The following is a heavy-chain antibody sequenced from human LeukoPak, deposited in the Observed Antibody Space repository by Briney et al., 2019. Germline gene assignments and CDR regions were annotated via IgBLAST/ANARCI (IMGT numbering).Heavy chain of an antibody. V-gene: IGHV1-2*06. CDR1: GYTFTGYY. J-gene: IGHJ6*03. CDR3: ARDRIVVVPAAIYYYYMDV. D-gene: IGHD2-2*01. Sequence: GASVKVSCKASGYTFTGYYMHWVRQAPGQGLEWMGRINPNSGGTNYAQKFQGRVTMTRDTSISTAYMELSRLRSDDTAVYYCARDRIVVVPAAIYYYYMDVWGKGTTVTVSS. CDR2: INPNSGGT.